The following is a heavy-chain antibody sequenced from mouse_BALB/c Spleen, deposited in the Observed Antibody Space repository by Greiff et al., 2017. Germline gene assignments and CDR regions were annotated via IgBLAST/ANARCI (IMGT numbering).Heavy chain of an antibody. CDR2: INPGSGGT. V-gene: IGHV1-54*01. D-gene: IGHD1-1*01. J-gene: IGHJ4*01. CDR1: GYAFTNYL. CDR3: ARGWPSINYYGSSYYYAMDY. Sequence: QVQLQQSGAELVRPGTSVKVSCKASGYAFTNYLIEWVKQRPGQGLEWIGVINPGSGGTNYNEKFKGKATLTADKSSSTAYMQLSSLTSDDSAVYFCARGWPSINYYGSSYYYAMDYWGQGTSVTVSS.